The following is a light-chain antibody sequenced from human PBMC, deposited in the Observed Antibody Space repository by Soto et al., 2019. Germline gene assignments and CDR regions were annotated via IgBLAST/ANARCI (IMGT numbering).Light chain of an antibody. CDR2: KAS. Sequence: DIQMTQSPSTLSASVGDRVTITCRASQSISSWLAWYQQKPGKAPKLLIYKASSLESGVPSRFSGSGSGTDFTLTISSLQPDDFAPYYCQQYNSYSFTFGPGTKVDIK. CDR1: QSISSW. J-gene: IGKJ3*01. CDR3: QQYNSYSFT. V-gene: IGKV1-5*03.